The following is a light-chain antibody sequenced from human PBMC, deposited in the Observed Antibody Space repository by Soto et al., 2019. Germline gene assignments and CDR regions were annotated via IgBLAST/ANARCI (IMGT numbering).Light chain of an antibody. V-gene: IGKV3-11*01. CDR3: QQYSRSPRT. Sequence: EVVLTQSPATLSLAPVERGTVSCRASQFLSSYLAWYQQKPGQPPRLLIYDTSNRATGIPARFSGSRSGTDFTLTISRLEPEDFAVYYCQQYSRSPRTFGQGTRLEIK. CDR1: QFLSSY. CDR2: DTS. J-gene: IGKJ5*01.